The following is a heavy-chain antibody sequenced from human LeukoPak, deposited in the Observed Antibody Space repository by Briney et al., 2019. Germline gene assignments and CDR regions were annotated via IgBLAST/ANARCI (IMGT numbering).Heavy chain of an antibody. CDR2: ISSSSSTI. J-gene: IGHJ3*02. CDR1: GFTFSIYS. CDR3: ARGSSAHPWAFDI. D-gene: IGHD3-10*01. Sequence: GGSLRLSCAASGFTFSIYSMNWVRQAPGKGLEWVSYISSSSSTIYYADSVKGRFTISRDNAKNSLYLQMNSLRAEDTAVFYCARGSSAHPWAFDIWGQGTMVTVSS. V-gene: IGHV3-48*01.